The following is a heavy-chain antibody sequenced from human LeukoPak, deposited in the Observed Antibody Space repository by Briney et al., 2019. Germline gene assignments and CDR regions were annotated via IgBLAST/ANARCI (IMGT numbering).Heavy chain of an antibody. CDR2: IYYSGST. CDR3: ARGGSSWADAFDI. D-gene: IGHD6-13*01. J-gene: IGHJ3*02. Sequence: PSETLSLTCTVSGGSISSSSYYWGWIRQPPGKGLEWIGSIYYSGSTYYNPSLKSRVTISVDTSKNQFSLKLSSMTAADTAVYYCARGGSSWADAFDIWGQGTMVTVSS. CDR1: GGSISSSSYY. V-gene: IGHV4-39*01.